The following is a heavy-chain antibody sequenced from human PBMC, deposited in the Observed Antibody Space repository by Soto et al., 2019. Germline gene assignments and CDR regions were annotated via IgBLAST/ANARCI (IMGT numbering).Heavy chain of an antibody. CDR2: ISWNSGSI. J-gene: IGHJ4*02. D-gene: IGHD4-17*01. CDR3: ASSYYGDYLYYFDY. Sequence: GGSLRLSCAAFGLTLSTSSMNWVRQAPGRGLEWISGISWNSGSIGYADSVKGRFTISRDNAKNSLYLQMNSLRAEDTALYYCASSYYGDYLYYFDYWGQGTLVTVSS. CDR1: GLTLSTSS. V-gene: IGHV3-9*01.